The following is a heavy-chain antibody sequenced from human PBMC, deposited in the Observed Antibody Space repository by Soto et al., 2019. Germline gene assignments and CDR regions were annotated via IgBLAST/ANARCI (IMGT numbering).Heavy chain of an antibody. CDR2: IWYDGSNK. CDR1: GFTFSSYG. J-gene: IGHJ4*02. D-gene: IGHD3-22*01. Sequence: GGSLRLSCAASGFTFSSYGMHWVRQAPGKGLEWVAVIWYDGSNKYYADSVKGRFTISRDNSKNTLYLQMNSLRAEDTAVYYCARERRSSSDSSGNPRHDYWGPGTLDTVSS. V-gene: IGHV3-33*01. CDR3: ARERRSSSDSSGNPRHDY.